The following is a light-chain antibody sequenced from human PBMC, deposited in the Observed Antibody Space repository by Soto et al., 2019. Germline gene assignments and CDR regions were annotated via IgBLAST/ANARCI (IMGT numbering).Light chain of an antibody. CDR2: AAS. CDR1: QGIRND. Sequence: AIQMTQSPSSLSASVGDRVTIACRARQGIRNDLGWYQQKPGKAPKLLIYAASSLQSGVPSRFRGSGSGTDFTLTIISLKTEDFATYSCLQDYKYPFAFGPGTQVDIK. CDR3: LQDYKYPFA. V-gene: IGKV1-6*01. J-gene: IGKJ3*01.